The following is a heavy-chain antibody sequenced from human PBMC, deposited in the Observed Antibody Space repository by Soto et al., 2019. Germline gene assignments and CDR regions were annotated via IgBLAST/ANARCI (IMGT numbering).Heavy chain of an antibody. J-gene: IGHJ3*02. CDR3: ARIEYCSGGNCYSAFDI. CDR1: GDTFISSG. D-gene: IGHD2-15*01. Sequence: VQSGAEVKKPGASVKVSCKASGDTFISSGISWVRQAPGQGLEWMGWISGYTGDTNYAQKFQGRVTLTTDTSTSTAYMELRSLTPGDTAIYYCARIEYCSGGNCYSAFDIWGQGTLVTVSS. V-gene: IGHV1-18*01. CDR2: ISGYTGDT.